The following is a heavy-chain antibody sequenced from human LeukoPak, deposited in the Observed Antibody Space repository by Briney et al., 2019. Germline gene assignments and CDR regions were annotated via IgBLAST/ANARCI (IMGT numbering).Heavy chain of an antibody. CDR2: IYTSGST. J-gene: IGHJ6*02. CDR1: GGSISSYY. V-gene: IGHV4-4*07. CDR3: ARDLDSGSYSPYYYYGMDV. D-gene: IGHD1-26*01. Sequence: SETLSLTCTVSGGSISSYYWSWIRQPAGKGLEWIGRIYTSGSTNYNPSLKSRVTMSVDTSKNQFSLKLSSVTAADTAVYYCARDLDSGSYSPYYYYGMDVWGQGTTVTVSS.